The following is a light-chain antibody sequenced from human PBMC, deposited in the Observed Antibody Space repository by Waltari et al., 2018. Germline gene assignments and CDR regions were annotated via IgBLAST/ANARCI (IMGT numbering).Light chain of an antibody. V-gene: IGKV3-15*01. CDR1: QSVSSN. CDR3: QENNNWPPVWT. CDR2: GAP. Sequence: EIVLTQSPATLSVSPGERVTLSCRASQSVSSNLAWYQQKPGQAPRLLIYGAPTRATGIPARFSGSGSGTEFTLAISSLQSEDFAVYFCQENNNWPPVWTFGQGTNVEIK. J-gene: IGKJ1*01.